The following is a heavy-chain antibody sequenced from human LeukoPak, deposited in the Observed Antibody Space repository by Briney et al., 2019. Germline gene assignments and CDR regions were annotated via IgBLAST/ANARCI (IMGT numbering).Heavy chain of an antibody. CDR3: AIRGHSRGVGATGYFQN. CDR1: GFTFSNYS. J-gene: IGHJ1*01. CDR2: ISERSVYT. V-gene: IGHV3-23*01. Sequence: GGSLRLSCAASGFTFSNYSMSWVRQAPGKGLEWVSTISERSVYTSYADSVKGRFTISRDDSRNTLYLQMNSLRAEDAALYYCAIRGHSRGVGATGYFQNWGQGTRVTVSS. D-gene: IGHD6-19*01.